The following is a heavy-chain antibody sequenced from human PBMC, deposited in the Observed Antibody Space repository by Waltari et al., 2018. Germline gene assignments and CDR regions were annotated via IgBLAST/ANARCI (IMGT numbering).Heavy chain of an antibody. V-gene: IGHV4-59*01. D-gene: IGHD1-26*01. CDR1: GGSIERAD. Sequence: QVQLQESGPRLVKPSEALSLTCTVSGGSIERADWTWVRQTPGKGLEWVGYIFNGGATNYDPSLMSRVSISLDVANRQFSLNLMSVTAADTAVYFCTRSTSSGEQIHFDYWGRGILVTVSS. CDR2: IFNGGAT. J-gene: IGHJ4*02. CDR3: TRSTSSGEQIHFDY.